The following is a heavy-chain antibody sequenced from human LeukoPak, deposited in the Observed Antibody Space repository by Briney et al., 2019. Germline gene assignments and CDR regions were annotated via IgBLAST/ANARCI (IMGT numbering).Heavy chain of an antibody. Sequence: PSETLSLTCTDSGGSISSYYWSWIRQPPGKGLEWIGYIYYSGSTNYNPSLKSRVTISVDTSKNQFSLKLSSVTAADTAVYYCARRGYSYGYPEDYYGMDVWGQGTTVTVSS. CDR3: ARRGYSYGYPEDYYGMDV. V-gene: IGHV4-59*08. CDR1: GGSISSYY. J-gene: IGHJ6*02. CDR2: IYYSGST. D-gene: IGHD5-18*01.